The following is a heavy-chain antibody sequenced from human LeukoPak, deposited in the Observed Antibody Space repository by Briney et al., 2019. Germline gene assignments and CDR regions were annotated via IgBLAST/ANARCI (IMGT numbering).Heavy chain of an antibody. CDR1: GGSISSSY. CDR2: IYYSGST. J-gene: IGHJ4*02. V-gene: IGHV4-59*08. CDR3: ARLGGNSQDY. D-gene: IGHD1-7*01. Sequence: SETLSLTCTVSGGSISSSYWSWIRQPPGKGLEGIGYIYYSGSTNYNPSLKSRVTISVDTSKNQFSLKLSSVTAADTAVYYCARLGGNSQDYWGQGALVTVSS.